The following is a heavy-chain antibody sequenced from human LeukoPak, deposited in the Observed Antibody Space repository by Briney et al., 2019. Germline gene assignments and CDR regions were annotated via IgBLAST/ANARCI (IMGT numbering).Heavy chain of an antibody. CDR1: GFTFSNYA. CDR3: ARDSIRQQLYYFDY. D-gene: IGHD6-13*01. CDR2: MQYDGSNK. J-gene: IGHJ4*02. Sequence: PGGSLRLSCAASGFTFSNYAMHWVRQAPGKGLEWVAFMQYDGSNKYYAESVKGRFTISRDNSKNTLYLQMDSLRVDDTAVYFCARDSIRQQLYYFDYWGQGTLDTVSS. V-gene: IGHV3-30*04.